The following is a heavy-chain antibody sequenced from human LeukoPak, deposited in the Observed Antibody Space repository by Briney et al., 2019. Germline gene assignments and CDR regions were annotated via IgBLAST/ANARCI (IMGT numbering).Heavy chain of an antibody. CDR2: LHHSGAT. J-gene: IGHJ4*02. CDR1: GGSIRSHY. Sequence: PSETLSLTCTVSGGSIRSHYWNWIRQPAGKGLEWIGRLHHSGATNYNPSLMTRLSMSVDTSKNQFSLMLTSVTAADTAVYYCARGDEVGANNYWGQGTLVTVSS. CDR3: ARGDEVGANNY. D-gene: IGHD1-26*01. V-gene: IGHV4-4*07.